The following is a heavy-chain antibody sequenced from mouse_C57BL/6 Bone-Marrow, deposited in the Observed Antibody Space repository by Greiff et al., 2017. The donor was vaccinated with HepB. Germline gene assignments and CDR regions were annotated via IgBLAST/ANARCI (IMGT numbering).Heavy chain of an antibody. Sequence: EVQLVESGGGLVQPGGSLKLSCAASGFTFSDYYMYWVRQTPEKRLEWVAYISNGGGSTYYPDTVKGRFTISRDNAKNTLYLQMSRLKSEDTAMYYCARDYYGSSYVWFAYWGQGTLVTVSA. CDR3: ARDYYGSSYVWFAY. D-gene: IGHD1-1*01. CDR2: ISNGGGST. V-gene: IGHV5-12*01. CDR1: GFTFSDYY. J-gene: IGHJ3*01.